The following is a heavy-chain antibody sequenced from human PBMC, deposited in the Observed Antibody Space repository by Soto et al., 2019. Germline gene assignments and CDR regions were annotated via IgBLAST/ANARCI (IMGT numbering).Heavy chain of an antibody. Sequence: QVQLVQYGAEVQKPGSSVKVSCKASGGTFSSYAISWVRQAPGQGLEWMGGIIPIFGTANYAQKFQGRVKITADESTSTAYMELSSLRSEDTAVYYCASDSGYSYGPGDAFDIWGQGPMVTVSS. V-gene: IGHV1-69*01. CDR1: GGTFSSYA. J-gene: IGHJ3*02. CDR3: ASDSGYSYGPGDAFDI. D-gene: IGHD5-18*01. CDR2: IIPIFGTA.